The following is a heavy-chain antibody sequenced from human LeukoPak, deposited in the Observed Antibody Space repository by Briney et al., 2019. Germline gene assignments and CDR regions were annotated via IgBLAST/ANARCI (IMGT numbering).Heavy chain of an antibody. V-gene: IGHV4-59*11. CDR3: ARDLVTVTKGFDN. CDR2: ISYIGRT. J-gene: IGHJ3*02. D-gene: IGHD4-17*01. CDR1: GDSFSRHY. Sequence: SETLCLTCAVSGDSFSRHYGTWVREPRGKGREWSGYISYIGRTNYNPSLKSRVTSSIDTSKNQLSLKLTAVTAADTAVYYCARDLVTVTKGFDNWGQGTMVSVSS.